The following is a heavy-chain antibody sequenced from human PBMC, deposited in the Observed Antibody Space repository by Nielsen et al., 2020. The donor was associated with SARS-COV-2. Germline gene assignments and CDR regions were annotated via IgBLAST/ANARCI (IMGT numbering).Heavy chain of an antibody. CDR3: ARMATVETYYYGSGSYLPRPRDAFDI. V-gene: IGHV4-59*01. CDR2: IYYSGST. D-gene: IGHD3-10*01. Sequence: WIHQPPGKGLEWIGYIYYSGSTNYNPSLKSRVTISVDTSKNQFSLKLSSVTAADTAVYYCARMATVETYYYGSGSYLPRPRDAFDIWGQGTMVTVSS. J-gene: IGHJ3*02.